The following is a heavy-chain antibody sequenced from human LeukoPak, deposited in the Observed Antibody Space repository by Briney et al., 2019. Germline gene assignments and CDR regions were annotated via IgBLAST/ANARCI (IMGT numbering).Heavy chain of an antibody. CDR3: ARGRWGHYYGSGTSAFDY. J-gene: IGHJ4*02. D-gene: IGHD3-10*01. CDR1: GGSFSGYY. Sequence: SETLSLTCAVSGGSFSGYYWTWIRQPPGKGLEWIGEINHSGSANYNPSLKSRVTISVDTSKNQFSLKLSSVTAADTAVYYCARGRWGHYYGSGTSAFDYWGQGTLVTVSS. V-gene: IGHV4-34*01. CDR2: INHSGSA.